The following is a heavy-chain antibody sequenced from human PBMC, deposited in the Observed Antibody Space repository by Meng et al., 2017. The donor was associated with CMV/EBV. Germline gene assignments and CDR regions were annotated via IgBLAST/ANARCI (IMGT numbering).Heavy chain of an antibody. Sequence: SVKVSCKASGGTFSSYAISWVRQAPGQGLEWMGGIIPIFGTANYAQKFQGRVTITTDESTSTAYMELSSLRSEDTAVYYCARGREPAARPDYYGMDVWGQGTTVTVSS. CDR1: GGTFSSYA. V-gene: IGHV1-69*05. J-gene: IGHJ6*02. CDR2: IIPIFGTA. CDR3: ARGREPAARPDYYGMDV. D-gene: IGHD2-2*02.